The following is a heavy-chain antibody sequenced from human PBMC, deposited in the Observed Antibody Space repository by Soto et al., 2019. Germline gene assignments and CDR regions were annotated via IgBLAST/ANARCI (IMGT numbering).Heavy chain of an antibody. Sequence: PSETLSLTCTVSGGSISSYYWSWIRQPAGKGLEWIGRIYTSGSTNYNPSLKSRVTMSVDTSKNQFSLKLSSVTAADTAVYYCARDRSTAALNPLDPWGQGTLVTVSS. CDR3: ARDRSTAALNPLDP. CDR2: IYTSGST. V-gene: IGHV4-4*07. CDR1: GGSISSYY. J-gene: IGHJ5*02. D-gene: IGHD6-6*01.